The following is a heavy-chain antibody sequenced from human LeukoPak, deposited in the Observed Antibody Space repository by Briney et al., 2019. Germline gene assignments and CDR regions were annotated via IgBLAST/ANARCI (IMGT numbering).Heavy chain of an antibody. CDR3: ARDLRPHDSSGYFDY. V-gene: IGHV3-7*01. Sequence: GGSLRLSCAASGFTFSSYWMSWVRQAPGKGLEWVANIKQDGSEKYYVDSVKGRFTISRDNAKNSLYLQMNSLRAEDTAVYYCARDLRPHDSSGYFDYWGQGTLVTVSS. D-gene: IGHD3-22*01. J-gene: IGHJ4*02. CDR2: IKQDGSEK. CDR1: GFTFSSYW.